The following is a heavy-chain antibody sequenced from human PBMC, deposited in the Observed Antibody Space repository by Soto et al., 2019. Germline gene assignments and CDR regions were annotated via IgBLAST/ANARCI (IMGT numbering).Heavy chain of an antibody. V-gene: IGHV3-23*01. D-gene: IGHD3-10*01. CDR2: ISGGSSVT. CDR1: GLTFSDYA. CDR3: AKVLSKNYYYPFDF. J-gene: IGHJ4*02. Sequence: PGWSLRIAFTASGLTFSDYAMAWVRQAPGKVLEWVSTISGGSSVTYYGDSVKGRFTISRDNAKKALFLQLNRLSAEDTATYYCAKVLSKNYYYPFDFWGQGTQVTVSS.